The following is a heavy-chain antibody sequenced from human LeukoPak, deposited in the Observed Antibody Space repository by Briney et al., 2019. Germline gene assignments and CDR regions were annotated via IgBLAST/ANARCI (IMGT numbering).Heavy chain of an antibody. Sequence: SETLSLTCTVSGSSISTSNYYWAWIRQSPGKELECIGSFFYGGNTYYNPSLKSRVTISVDVSNNQFSLMLSSVTAADTALYYRARHGPLIRYRTAFDTWGQGTMVTVSS. CDR3: ARHGPLIRYRTAFDT. V-gene: IGHV4-39*01. D-gene: IGHD3-9*01. J-gene: IGHJ3*02. CDR2: FFYGGNT. CDR1: GSSISTSNYY.